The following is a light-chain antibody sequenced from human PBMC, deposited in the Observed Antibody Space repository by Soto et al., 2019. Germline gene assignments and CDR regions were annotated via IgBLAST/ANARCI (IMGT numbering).Light chain of an antibody. CDR1: SSNIGRNS. Sequence: QPVLTQPPSASGTPGQRVTISCSGSSSNIGRNSVYWYQQLPGTAPKLLIYKNDQRPSVVPDRFSGSKSGTSASLAISGLRSEDEADYYCAAWDDSLSGYVFGTGTKLTVL. V-gene: IGLV1-47*01. CDR2: KND. J-gene: IGLJ1*01. CDR3: AAWDDSLSGYV.